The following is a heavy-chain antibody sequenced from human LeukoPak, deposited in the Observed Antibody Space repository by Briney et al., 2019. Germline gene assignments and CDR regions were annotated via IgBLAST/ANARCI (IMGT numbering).Heavy chain of an antibody. V-gene: IGHV4-4*07. Sequence: PSETLSLTCTFSSASISSYYWSWVRQPAGKGLELIGHISTSGNTNYNPSLKSRVTMSVDTSKNLFSLKLGSVTAADTAVYYRARESEPSGDTCSSWCYYYMDVWGKGTTVTVSS. CDR3: ARESEPSGDTCSSWCYYYMDV. J-gene: IGHJ6*03. CDR1: SASISSYY. D-gene: IGHD2-15*01. CDR2: ISTSGNT.